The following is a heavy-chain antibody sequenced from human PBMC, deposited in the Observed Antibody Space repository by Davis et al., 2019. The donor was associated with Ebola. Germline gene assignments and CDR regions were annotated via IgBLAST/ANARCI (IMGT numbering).Heavy chain of an antibody. CDR2: ISGRGSLV. D-gene: IGHD6-13*01. V-gene: IGHV3-11*01. Sequence: PGGSLRLSCVASGFTFSDHYMSWVRQAPGKGLEWVAYISGRGSLVYYGDSVQGRFTISRDNAKNSLYLQMNSLSAGDTATYYCARGIDQQIVPFDSWGQGTPVTVSS. J-gene: IGHJ4*02. CDR3: ARGIDQQIVPFDS. CDR1: GFTFSDHY.